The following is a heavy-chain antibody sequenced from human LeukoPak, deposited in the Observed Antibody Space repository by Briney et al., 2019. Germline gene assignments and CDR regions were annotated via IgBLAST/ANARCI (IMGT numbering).Heavy chain of an antibody. CDR2: IKQDGSEK. D-gene: IGHD3-10*01. CDR3: ARDVALLWFGELLPAGNWFDP. J-gene: IGHJ5*02. Sequence: GSLRLSCAASGFTFSSYWMSWVRQAPGKGLEWVANIKQDGSEKYYVDSVKGRFTISRDNAKNSLYLQMNSLRAEDTAVYYCARDVALLWFGELLPAGNWFDPWGQGTLVTVSS. CDR1: GFTFSSYW. V-gene: IGHV3-7*01.